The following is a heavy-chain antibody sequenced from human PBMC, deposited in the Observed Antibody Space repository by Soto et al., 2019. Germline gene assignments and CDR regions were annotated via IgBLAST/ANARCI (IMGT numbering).Heavy chain of an antibody. Sequence: PGGSLRLSCATSGFTFSRYWIHWVRQAPGEGLVWVSRISGDGVHTDYAESVKGRFTVSRDIAKSTGYLQMNNLRAEDTAIYYCARLGFVGEGDFWGQGMLVTVSS. CDR1: GFTFSRYW. J-gene: IGHJ4*02. CDR3: ARLGFVGEGDF. CDR2: ISGDGVHT. D-gene: IGHD3-16*01. V-gene: IGHV3-74*01.